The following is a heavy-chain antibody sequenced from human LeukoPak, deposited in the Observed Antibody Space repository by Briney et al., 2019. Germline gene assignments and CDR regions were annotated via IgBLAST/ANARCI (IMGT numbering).Heavy chain of an antibody. J-gene: IGHJ1*01. D-gene: IGHD3-3*01. CDR3: LLIILGGSSQH. V-gene: IGHV3-74*01. CDR2: IKSDGQIT. Sequence: GGSLRLSCAASGFTFNNYWMHWVRQAPGKGLVWVSRIKSDGQITAYADSVKGRFTTSRDNAKNTFYLQMNSLRVEDAAVYYCLLIILGGSSQHWGQGTLVSVSS. CDR1: GFTFNNYW.